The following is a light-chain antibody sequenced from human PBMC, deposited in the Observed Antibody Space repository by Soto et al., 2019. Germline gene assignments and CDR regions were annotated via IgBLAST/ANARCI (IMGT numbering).Light chain of an antibody. Sequence: EIVLTQSPATLSSFPGDRVTLSCRASQYINTRLAWYQHRPGQAPRLLIYQTSIRAAGTPARFSGSGTGTKFTLSISSLQPEDFAVYSCQQYNNWPITFGQGTRLEIK. CDR3: QQYNNWPIT. J-gene: IGKJ5*01. CDR2: QTS. V-gene: IGKV3D-15*01. CDR1: QYINTR.